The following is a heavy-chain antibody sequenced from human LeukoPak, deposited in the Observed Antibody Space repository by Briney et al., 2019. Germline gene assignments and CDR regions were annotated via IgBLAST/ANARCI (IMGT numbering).Heavy chain of an antibody. D-gene: IGHD3-3*01. CDR2: ISGSGGST. J-gene: IGHJ4*02. V-gene: IGHV3-23*01. CDR3: AKDLSVFGVVIISPPGFDY. Sequence: GGSLRLSCAASGFTFSNYAMNWVRQAPGKGLEWVSAISGSGGSTYYADSVKGRFTISRDNSKNTLYLQMNSLRAEDTAVYYCAKDLSVFGVVIISPPGFDYWGQGTLVTVSS. CDR1: GFTFSNYA.